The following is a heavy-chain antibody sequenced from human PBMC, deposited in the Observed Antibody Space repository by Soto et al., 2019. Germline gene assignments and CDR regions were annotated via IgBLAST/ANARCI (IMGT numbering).Heavy chain of an antibody. Sequence: GGSLRLSCAASGFTFNTYGMHWVRQAPGKGLEWVAFISYDGSNEYYADSVKGRFTISRDNSKNTVFLQMNSLRGEDTAVYYCAKSLAVAAGWFDPWGQGALVTVSS. CDR1: GFTFNTYG. CDR2: ISYDGSNE. V-gene: IGHV3-30*18. D-gene: IGHD6-19*01. CDR3: AKSLAVAAGWFDP. J-gene: IGHJ5*02.